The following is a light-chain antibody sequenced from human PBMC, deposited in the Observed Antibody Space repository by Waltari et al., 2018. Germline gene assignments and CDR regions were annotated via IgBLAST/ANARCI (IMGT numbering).Light chain of an antibody. CDR1: QSISKY. V-gene: IGKV3-20*01. J-gene: IGKJ1*01. CDR2: AAS. CDR3: QNHERLPAT. Sequence: EVVLTQSPGTLPLSPGERATISCRASQSISKYLVWYQQRHGQAPRLLIYAASTRATGIPDRFSGSGFGTDFSLTISRLEPEDFAVYYCQNHERLPATFGQGTRVEIK.